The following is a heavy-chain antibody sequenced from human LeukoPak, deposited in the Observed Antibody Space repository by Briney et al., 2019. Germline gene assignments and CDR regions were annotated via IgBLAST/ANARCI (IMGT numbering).Heavy chain of an antibody. V-gene: IGHV3-23*01. J-gene: IGHJ4*02. CDR2: ISGSGGST. CDR3: AKDEGMTTVTNYDY. CDR1: GFTVSSNY. Sequence: GGSLRLSCAASGFTVSSNYMSWVRQAPGKGLEWVSAISGSGGSTYYADSVKGRFTISRDNSKNTLYLQMNSLRAEDTAVYYCAKDEGMTTVTNYDYWGQGTLVTVSS. D-gene: IGHD4-17*01.